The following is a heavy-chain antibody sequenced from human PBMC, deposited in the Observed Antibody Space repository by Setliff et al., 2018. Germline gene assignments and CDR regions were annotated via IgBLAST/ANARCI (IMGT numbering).Heavy chain of an antibody. CDR3: ARGRIAERPEAIDY. D-gene: IGHD6-6*01. CDR1: GESFDNHY. Sequence: PSETLSLTCAVYGESFDNHYWTWIHQPPGERLEWIGEINHRGFTDYKPSLKSRLTMSVDTSRNQFSLNLGSVTAADTGVYYCARGRIAERPEAIDYWGQGTPVTVSS. CDR2: INHRGFT. V-gene: IGHV4-34*01. J-gene: IGHJ4*02.